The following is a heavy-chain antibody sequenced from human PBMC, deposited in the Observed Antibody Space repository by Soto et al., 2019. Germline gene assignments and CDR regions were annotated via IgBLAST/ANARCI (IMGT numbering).Heavy chain of an antibody. Sequence: SSETLSLTCTVSGGSISSGDYYWSWIRRPPGKGLEWIGYIYYSGSTYYNPSLKSRVTISVDTSKNQFSLKLSSVTAADTAVYYCARVRGVTYFDYWGQGTLVTVSS. D-gene: IGHD3-10*01. J-gene: IGHJ4*02. CDR3: ARVRGVTYFDY. CDR2: IYYSGST. CDR1: GGSISSGDYY. V-gene: IGHV4-30-4*01.